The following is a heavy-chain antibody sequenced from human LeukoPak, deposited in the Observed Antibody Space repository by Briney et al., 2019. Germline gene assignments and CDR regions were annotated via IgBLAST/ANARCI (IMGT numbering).Heavy chain of an antibody. CDR3: SRELWDIVVVVAATRGAFDI. D-gene: IGHD2-15*01. J-gene: IGHJ3*02. V-gene: IGHV1-69*13. CDR1: GGTFSSYA. Sequence: SVKVSCKASGGTFSSYAVSRVRQAPGQGLEWMGGIIPIFGTANYAQKFQGRVTITADESTSTAYMELSSLRSEDTAVYYCSRELWDIVVVVAATRGAFDIWGQGTMVTVSS. CDR2: IIPIFGTA.